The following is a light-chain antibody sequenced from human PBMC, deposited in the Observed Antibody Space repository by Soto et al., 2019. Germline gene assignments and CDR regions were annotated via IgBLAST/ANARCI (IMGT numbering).Light chain of an antibody. V-gene: IGKV1-5*01. CDR2: DAY. J-gene: IGKJ1*01. Sequence: DIQMTQSPSTLSASVGDRVTITCRASQTISSWLAWYQQLPGKAPKLLIYDAYTLETGVPSRFSGSGSGTDFTLTISSLQADDFATYYCQQYDSYSWTFXQGTK. CDR1: QTISSW. CDR3: QQYDSYSWT.